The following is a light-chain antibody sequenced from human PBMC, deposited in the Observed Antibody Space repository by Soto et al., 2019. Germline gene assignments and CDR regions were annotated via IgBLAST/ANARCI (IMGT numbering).Light chain of an antibody. CDR3: QQSYSTPPHT. Sequence: DIQMTQSPSSLSASVGDTVTITCRASQSISNDLYWYQQKPGKAPKLLIYAASTLQGGVPSRFSGSGSGTDFTLTISSLQPEDFATYYCQQSYSTPPHTFGQGTRLEIK. CDR2: AAS. CDR1: QSISND. V-gene: IGKV1-39*01. J-gene: IGKJ2*01.